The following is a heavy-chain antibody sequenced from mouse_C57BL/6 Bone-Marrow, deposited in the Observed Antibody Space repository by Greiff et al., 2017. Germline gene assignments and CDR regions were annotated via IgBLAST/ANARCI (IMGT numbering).Heavy chain of an antibody. CDR3: AIEGAPMYYYESSYPPWFAY. V-gene: IGHV1-74*01. J-gene: IGHJ3*01. Sequence: VQLQQPGAELVKPGASVKVSCKASGYTFTCYWMHWVKQRPGQGLEWIGRIHPSDSVTNYNQKFKGKATLTVDKSSSTAYMQLSSLTSEDSTVFNGAIEGAPMYYYESSYPPWFAYWGQGTLVTGSA. CDR2: IHPSDSVT. CDR1: GYTFTCYW. D-gene: IGHD1-1*01.